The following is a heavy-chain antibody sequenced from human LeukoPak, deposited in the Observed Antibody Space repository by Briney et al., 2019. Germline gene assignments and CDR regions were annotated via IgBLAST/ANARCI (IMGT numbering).Heavy chain of an antibody. Sequence: PGGSLRLSCAASGFTFSSYGMHWVRQAPGKGLEWVAVISYDGSNKYYADSVKGRFTISRDNSKNTLYLQMNSLRAEDTAVYYCAKEPQYCSSTSCYYYYYYGMDVWGQGTTVTVSS. J-gene: IGHJ6*02. CDR2: ISYDGSNK. CDR3: AKEPQYCSSTSCYYYYYYGMDV. V-gene: IGHV3-30*18. D-gene: IGHD2-2*01. CDR1: GFTFSSYG.